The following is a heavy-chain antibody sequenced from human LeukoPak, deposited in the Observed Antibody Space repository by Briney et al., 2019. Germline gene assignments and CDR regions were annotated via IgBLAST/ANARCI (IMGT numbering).Heavy chain of an antibody. Sequence: PSETLSLTCAVYGGSFSGYYWSWIRQPPGKGLEWIGEINHSGSTNYNPSLKSRVTISVDTSKNQFSLKLSSVTAADTAVYYCARERTEEYYGSGSYENWFDPWGQGTLVTVSS. CDR1: GGSFSGYY. V-gene: IGHV4-34*01. D-gene: IGHD3-10*01. J-gene: IGHJ5*02. CDR2: INHSGST. CDR3: ARERTEEYYGSGSYENWFDP.